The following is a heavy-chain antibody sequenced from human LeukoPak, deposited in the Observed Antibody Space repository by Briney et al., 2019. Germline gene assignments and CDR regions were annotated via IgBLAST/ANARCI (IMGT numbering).Heavy chain of an antibody. J-gene: IGHJ6*03. D-gene: IGHD3-3*01. V-gene: IGHV1-18*01. CDR1: GYTFTSYG. CDR3: ARSGGFWSGHNRYHYYYMEV. CDR2: ISAYNGNT. Sequence: ASVKVSCKASGYTFTSYGISWVRQAPGQGLEWMGWISAYNGNTNYAQKLQGRVTMTTDTSTSTAYMELRSLRSDDTAVYYCARSGGFWSGHNRYHYYYMEVWGKGTTVTVSS.